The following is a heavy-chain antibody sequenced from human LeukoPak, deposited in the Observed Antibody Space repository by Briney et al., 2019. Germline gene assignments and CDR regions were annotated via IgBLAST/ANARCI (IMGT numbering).Heavy chain of an antibody. CDR3: ARRAEGARAPLDY. V-gene: IGHV4-34*01. CDR1: GGSFSGYY. D-gene: IGHD1-26*01. J-gene: IGHJ4*02. Sequence: SETLSLTCAVYGGSFSGYYWSWIRQPPGKGLEWIGEINHSGSTNYNPSLKSRVTISVDTSKNQFSLKLSSVTAADTAVYYCARRAEGARAPLDYWGQGTLVTVSS. CDR2: INHSGST.